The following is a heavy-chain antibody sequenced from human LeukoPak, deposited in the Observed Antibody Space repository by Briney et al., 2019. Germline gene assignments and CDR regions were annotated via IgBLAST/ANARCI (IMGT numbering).Heavy chain of an antibody. CDR2: INPNSGGT. CDR1: GYTFTGYY. D-gene: IGHD6-19*01. J-gene: IGHJ5*02. CDR3: ATQATSGWHFS. Sequence: ASVKVSCKASGYTFTGYYMHWVRQAPGQGPEWMGWINPNSGGTNYAQKFQGRVTMTRDTSLSTAYMELSRLRSDDTAVYYRATQATSGWHFSWGQGTLVTVSS. V-gene: IGHV1-2*02.